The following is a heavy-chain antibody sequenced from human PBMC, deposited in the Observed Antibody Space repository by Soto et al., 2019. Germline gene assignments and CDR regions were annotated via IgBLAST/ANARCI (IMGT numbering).Heavy chain of an antibody. Sequence: DVQLVESGGGLVQPGRSLRLSCAASGFTFDDYAMHWVRQAPGKGLEWVSGISWNSGSIGYADSVKGRFTISRDNAKNYLYMQMNSLRAEDTALYYCAKGGRLLWFGELNNWFDPWGQGTLVTVSS. D-gene: IGHD3-10*01. CDR1: GFTFDDYA. J-gene: IGHJ5*02. V-gene: IGHV3-9*01. CDR3: AKGGRLLWFGELNNWFDP. CDR2: ISWNSGSI.